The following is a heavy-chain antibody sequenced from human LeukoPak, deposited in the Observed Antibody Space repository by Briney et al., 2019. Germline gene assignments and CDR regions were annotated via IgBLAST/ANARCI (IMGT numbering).Heavy chain of an antibody. Sequence: PGGSLRLSCAASGFTFSSYSMNWVRQAPGKGLEWVSSISSSSSYIYYADSVKGRFTISRDNAKNSLYLQMSSLRAEATAVYYCARDSSSWYSHFDYWGQGTLVTVSS. CDR2: ISSSSSYI. D-gene: IGHD6-13*01. CDR1: GFTFSSYS. CDR3: ARDSSSWYSHFDY. J-gene: IGHJ4*02. V-gene: IGHV3-21*01.